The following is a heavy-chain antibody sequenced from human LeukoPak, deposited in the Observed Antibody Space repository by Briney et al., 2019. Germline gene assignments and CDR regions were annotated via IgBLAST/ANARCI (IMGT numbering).Heavy chain of an antibody. CDR2: ISGSGGST. J-gene: IGHJ4*02. CDR3: AKGNLDYYGSGSYGNFDY. D-gene: IGHD3-10*01. CDR1: GFTFSSYE. Sequence: PGGSLRLSCAASGFTFSSYEMNWVRQAPGKGLEWVSAISGSGGSTYYADSVKGRFTISRDNSKNTLYLQMNSLRAEDTAVYYCAKGNLDYYGSGSYGNFDYWGQGTLVTVSS. V-gene: IGHV3-23*01.